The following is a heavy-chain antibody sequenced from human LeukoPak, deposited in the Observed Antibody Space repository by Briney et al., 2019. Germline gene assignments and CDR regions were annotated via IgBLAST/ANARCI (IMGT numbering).Heavy chain of an antibody. J-gene: IGHJ4*02. V-gene: IGHV3-48*04. CDR1: GLTFSDYS. CDR2: MSSGSNTI. Sequence: PGGSLRLSCAASGLTFSDYSMNWVRQAPGKGLEWISYMSSGSNTIHYADSVKGRFTISRDNAKNSLFLQMDSLRVEDTAVYYCTRGIRWELLFNFWGQGSLVIVSS. D-gene: IGHD1-26*01. CDR3: TRGIRWELLFNF.